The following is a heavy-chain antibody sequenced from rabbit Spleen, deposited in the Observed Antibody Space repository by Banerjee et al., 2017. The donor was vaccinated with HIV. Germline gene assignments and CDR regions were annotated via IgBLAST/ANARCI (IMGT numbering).Heavy chain of an antibody. CDR3: ARGALDSYFKL. CDR1: GFSFSGNYW. J-gene: IGHJ4*01. V-gene: IGHV1S45*01. Sequence: QEHLEESGGGLVQPEGSLTLTCTASGFSFSGNYWIYWVRQAPGKGLEWIACIYTGSSGTTYYASWAKGRFTITRSTSLNTVTLQMTSLTAADTATYFCARGALDSYFKLWGPGTLVTVS. CDR2: IYTGSSGTT. D-gene: IGHD4-1*01.